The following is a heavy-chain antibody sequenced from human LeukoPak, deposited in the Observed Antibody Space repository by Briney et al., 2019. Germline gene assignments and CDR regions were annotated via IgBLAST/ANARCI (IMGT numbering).Heavy chain of an antibody. CDR1: GYSMSIGFY. J-gene: IGHJ4*02. Sequence: SETLSLTCTVSGYSMSIGFYWAWIRQPPGKGLEWIGSIHRSGSTYYRSSLKSRVTISVDTSKNHFSLKLRSVTAADTAVYFCARDPRFSPFDNWGQGTLVTVSS. CDR3: ARDPRFSPFDN. V-gene: IGHV4-38-2*02. CDR2: IHRSGST.